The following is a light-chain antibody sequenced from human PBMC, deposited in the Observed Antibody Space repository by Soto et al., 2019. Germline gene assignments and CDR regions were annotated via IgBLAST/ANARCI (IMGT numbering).Light chain of an antibody. CDR3: QQLNSYPLT. Sequence: IQLTQSPSSLSASVGDRVTITCRASQGISSFLAWYQQKPGKAPNLLIYAASTLQSGVPARFSGSGSGTDFPLTISSLQPEDFATYYCQQLNSYPLTFGPGTKVDI. V-gene: IGKV1-9*01. CDR2: AAS. J-gene: IGKJ3*01. CDR1: QGISSF.